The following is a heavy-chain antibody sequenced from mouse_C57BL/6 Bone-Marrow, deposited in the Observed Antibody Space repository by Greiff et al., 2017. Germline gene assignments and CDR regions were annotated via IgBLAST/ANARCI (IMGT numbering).Heavy chain of an antibody. CDR1: GYTFTDYN. J-gene: IGHJ3*01. V-gene: IGHV1-18*01. CDR3: ARSGLGRVLFAY. CDR2: INPNNGGT. D-gene: IGHD4-1*01. Sequence: EVMLVESGPELVKPGASVKIPCKASGYTFTDYNMDWVKQSHGKSLEWIGDINPNNGGTIYNQKFKGKATLTVDKSSSTAYMELRSLTSEDTAVYYCARSGLGRVLFAYWGQGTLVTVSA.